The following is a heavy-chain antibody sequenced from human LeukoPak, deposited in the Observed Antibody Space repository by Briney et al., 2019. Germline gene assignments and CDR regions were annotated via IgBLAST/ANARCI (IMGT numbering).Heavy chain of an antibody. CDR2: IKEDGSEK. D-gene: IGHD1-7*01. J-gene: IGHJ3*02. CDR1: GFTFNRYW. V-gene: IGHV3-7*01. CDR3: ARESPLGRNWNYVYAFDI. Sequence: GGSLRLSCAASGFTFNRYWMSWVRQAPGKGLEWVANIKEDGSEKYYVDSVKGRFTISRDNAKNSLYLQMNSLRAEDTAVYYCARESPLGRNWNYVYAFDIWGQGTMVTVSS.